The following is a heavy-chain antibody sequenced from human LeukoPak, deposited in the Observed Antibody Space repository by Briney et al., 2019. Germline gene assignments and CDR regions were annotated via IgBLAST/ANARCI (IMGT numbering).Heavy chain of an antibody. CDR2: INPNSGGT. D-gene: IGHD3-10*01. CDR1: GYTFTGYY. V-gene: IGHV1-2*06. J-gene: IGHJ4*02. CDR3: ARVSILWFGESFDY. Sequence: ASVTVSCTASGYTFTGYYMHWVRQAPGQGLEWMGRINPNSGGTNYAQKFQGRVTMTRDTSISTAYMELSRLRSDDTAVYYCARVSILWFGESFDYWGQGTLVTVSS.